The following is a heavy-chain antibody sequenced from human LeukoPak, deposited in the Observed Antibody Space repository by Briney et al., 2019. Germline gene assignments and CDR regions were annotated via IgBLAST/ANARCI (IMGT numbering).Heavy chain of an antibody. D-gene: IGHD3-16*01. J-gene: IGHJ4*02. V-gene: IGHV5-51*01. CDR1: GYSFSSYW. CDR2: IYSGDSDT. CDR3: ARSLRLGDPGYIDY. Sequence: GESLKISCKGSGYSFSSYWIGWVRQMPGKGLEWMGIIYSGDSDTRYSPSFQGQVTISADKSISTAYLQWSSLKASGTAMYYCARSLRLGDPGYIDYWGQGTLVTVSS.